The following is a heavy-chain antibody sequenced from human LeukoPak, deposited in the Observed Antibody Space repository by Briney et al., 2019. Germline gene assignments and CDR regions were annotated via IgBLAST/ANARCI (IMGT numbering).Heavy chain of an antibody. V-gene: IGHV4-59*01. Sequence: SETLSLTCTVSGGSISSYYWSWIRQPPGKGLEWIGYIYYSGSTNYNPSLKSRVTISVDTSKNQLSLKLSSVTAADTAVYYCARQSGMATITARFDYWGQGTLVTVSS. D-gene: IGHD5-24*01. CDR1: GGSISSYY. CDR2: IYYSGST. CDR3: ARQSGMATITARFDY. J-gene: IGHJ4*02.